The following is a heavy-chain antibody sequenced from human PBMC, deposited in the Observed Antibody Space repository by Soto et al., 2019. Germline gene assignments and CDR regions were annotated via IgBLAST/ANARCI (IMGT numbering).Heavy chain of an antibody. J-gene: IGHJ4*02. CDR1: GFTFGSYA. D-gene: IGHD3-22*01. CDR3: ARTYYYDSRGYYRTFDY. Sequence: VGSLRLSCAASGFTFGSYAMSWVRLAPGKGLEWVSVAGPSGSSTFYADSVRGRFAISRDNVENTLYLQMSSLRVADTALYFCARTYYYDSRGYYRTFDYWGQRTLVTVSS. V-gene: IGHV3-23*01. CDR2: AGPSGSST.